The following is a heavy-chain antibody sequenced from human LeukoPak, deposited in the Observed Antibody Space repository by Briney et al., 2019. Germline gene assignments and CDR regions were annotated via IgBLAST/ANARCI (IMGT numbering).Heavy chain of an antibody. Sequence: PGGSLRLCCAASGFTFSSYSMNWVRHAPGMGLDWVSSISNSGAYIYSTDPVKGRFTISRDNAKNSLYLQMNSLRAEDTAVYYCARRYCSTTNCYAHDYWGQGTLVTVSS. CDR1: GFTFSSYS. CDR2: ISNSGAYI. CDR3: ARRYCSTTNCYAHDY. V-gene: IGHV3-21*01. D-gene: IGHD2-2*01. J-gene: IGHJ4*02.